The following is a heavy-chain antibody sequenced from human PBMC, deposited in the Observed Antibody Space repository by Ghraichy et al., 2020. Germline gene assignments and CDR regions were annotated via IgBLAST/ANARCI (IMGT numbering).Heavy chain of an antibody. Sequence: GESLNISCKGSGYSFTSYWIGWVRQMPGKGLEWMGIIYPGDSDTRYSPSFQGQVTISADKSISTAYLQWSSLKASDTAMYYCALPALGELSGPAKHPFGYWGQGTLVTVSS. CDR3: ALPALGELSGPAKHPFGY. D-gene: IGHD3-16*02. CDR1: GYSFTSYW. CDR2: IYPGDSDT. J-gene: IGHJ4*02. V-gene: IGHV5-51*01.